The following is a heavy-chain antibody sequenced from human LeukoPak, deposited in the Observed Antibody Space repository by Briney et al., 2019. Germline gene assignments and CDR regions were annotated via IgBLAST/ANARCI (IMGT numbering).Heavy chain of an antibody. CDR1: GFTFGSSA. CDR3: ASGGIYYGAAFDF. CDR2: ISVSGGST. Sequence: GGSLRLSCAASGFTFGSSAMNWVRQAPGKGLEWVSGISVSGGSTYYADSVKGRFTISRDNAKNSLYLQMNSLRAEDTALYYCASGGIYYGAAFDFWGQGSLVTVSA. J-gene: IGHJ4*02. D-gene: IGHD1-26*01. V-gene: IGHV3-23*01.